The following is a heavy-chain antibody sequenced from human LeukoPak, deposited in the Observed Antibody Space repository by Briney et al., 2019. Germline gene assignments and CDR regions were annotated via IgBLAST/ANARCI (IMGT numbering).Heavy chain of an antibody. V-gene: IGHV4-39*01. CDR1: GGSISSRNYY. D-gene: IGHD3-10*01. J-gene: IGHJ3*02. CDR2: IYYSGNT. CDR3: ARKYGSGSYSYAFDI. Sequence: SGTLSLTCTVSGGSISSRNYYWGWIRQTPGKGLEWIGSIYYSGNTYHNPSLKSRVTMSVDTPKNQFSLKLTSLTAADTAVYYCARKYGSGSYSYAFDIWGQGTMVTVSS.